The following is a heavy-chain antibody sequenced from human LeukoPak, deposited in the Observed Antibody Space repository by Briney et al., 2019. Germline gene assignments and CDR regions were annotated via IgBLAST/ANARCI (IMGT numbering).Heavy chain of an antibody. CDR3: ARDRDIVGATTSFDY. CDR1: GYTFTSYG. J-gene: IGHJ4*02. V-gene: IGHV1-18*01. Sequence: ASVKVSCKASGYTFTSYGISWVRQAPGQGLEWMGWISAYNGNTKYSQKFQGRVTITRDTSASTAYMELSSLRSEDTAVYYCARDRDIVGATTSFDYWGQGTLVTVSS. CDR2: ISAYNGNT. D-gene: IGHD1-26*01.